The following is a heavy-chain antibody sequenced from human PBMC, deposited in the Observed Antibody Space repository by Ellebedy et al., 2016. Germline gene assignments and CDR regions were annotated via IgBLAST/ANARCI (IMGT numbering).Heavy chain of an antibody. CDR1: GYSFTSYW. J-gene: IGHJ4*02. CDR3: ARTDWLLSEYYFDY. Sequence: GESLKISXKGSGYSFTSYWIGWVRQMPGKGLEWMGIIYPGDSDTRYSPSFQGQVTISADKSISTTYLQWSSLKASDTAMYYCARTDWLLSEYYFDYWGQGTLVTVSS. V-gene: IGHV5-51*01. D-gene: IGHD3-9*01. CDR2: IYPGDSDT.